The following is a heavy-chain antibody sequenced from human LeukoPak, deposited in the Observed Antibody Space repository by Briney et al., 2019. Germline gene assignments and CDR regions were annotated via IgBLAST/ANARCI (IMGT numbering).Heavy chain of an antibody. D-gene: IGHD5-18*01. V-gene: IGHV1-2*02. CDR1: GYRFTGYY. Sequence: ASVKVSCKASGYRFTGYYMHWVRQAPGQGLEWMAWINPKSGDTFFAPKFQGRVTITRDTSISTASMELSRLRSDDTAVYYCARDTSQLWSPDAFDIWGQGTMVTVSS. CDR2: INPKSGDT. J-gene: IGHJ3*02. CDR3: ARDTSQLWSPDAFDI.